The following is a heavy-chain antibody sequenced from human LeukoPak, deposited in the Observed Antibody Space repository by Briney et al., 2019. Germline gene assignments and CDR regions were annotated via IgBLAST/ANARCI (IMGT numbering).Heavy chain of an antibody. Sequence: SETLSLTCTVSGGSISSYYWSWIRQTPGKGLEWIGNIFDSGDTNYDPSLQSRVTISVDTSKKQFSLKLRSVTAADTAVYYCTRRLSNGATLNYFDYWGQGTLVTVSS. CDR1: GGSISSYY. CDR2: IFDSGDT. V-gene: IGHV4-59*08. J-gene: IGHJ4*02. D-gene: IGHD4/OR15-4a*01. CDR3: TRRLSNGATLNYFDY.